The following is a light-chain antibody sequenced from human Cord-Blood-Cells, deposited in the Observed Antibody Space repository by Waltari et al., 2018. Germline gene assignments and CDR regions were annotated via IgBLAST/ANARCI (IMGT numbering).Light chain of an antibody. CDR1: SSTIGSNY. CDR3: AAWDDSLSGYV. Sequence: QSVLTQPPSASATPAQRVTISCSGTSSTIGSNYVYWYQQLPGTAPKLLIYTNNQRPSGVPDRFSGSKSGTSASLAISGLRSEDEADYYCAAWDDSLSGYVFGTGTKVTVL. CDR2: TNN. J-gene: IGLJ1*01. V-gene: IGLV1-47*01.